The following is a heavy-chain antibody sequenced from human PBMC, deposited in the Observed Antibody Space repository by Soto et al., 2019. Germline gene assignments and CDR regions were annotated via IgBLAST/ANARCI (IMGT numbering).Heavy chain of an antibody. D-gene: IGHD3-22*01. V-gene: IGHV1-69*13. CDR2: IIPIFGTA. CDR3: ARVAINYHDSSGYYFDY. CDR1: GGTFSSYA. Sequence: SVKVSCKASGGTFSSYAISRVRQAPGQGLEWMGGIIPIFGTANYAQKFQGRVTITADESTSTAYMELSSLRSEDTAVYYCARVAINYHDSSGYYFDYWGQGTLVTVSS. J-gene: IGHJ4*02.